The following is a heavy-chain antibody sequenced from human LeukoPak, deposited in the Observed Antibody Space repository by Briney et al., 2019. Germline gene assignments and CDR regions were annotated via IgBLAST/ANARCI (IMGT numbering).Heavy chain of an antibody. CDR1: GFTFSSYA. CDR2: ISGSGKNT. D-gene: IGHD6-13*01. CDR3: AKDSYSKGDF. V-gene: IGHV3-23*01. J-gene: IGHJ4*02. Sequence: GGSLRLSCAASGFTFSSYAMSWVRQAPGKGLEWVSVISGSGKNTYYADSVKGRFTISRDNAKNSLYLQMNSLRAEDTAVYYCAKDSYSKGDFWGQGVLVTVSS.